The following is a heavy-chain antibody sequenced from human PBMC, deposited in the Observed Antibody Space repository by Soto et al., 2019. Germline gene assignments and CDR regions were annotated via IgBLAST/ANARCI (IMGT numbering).Heavy chain of an antibody. CDR3: ARDSRRYSSGWPPYWDFDL. V-gene: IGHV3-30-3*01. CDR1: GFTFSSYA. J-gene: IGHJ2*01. Sequence: QVQLVESGGGVVQPGRSLRLSCAASGFTFSSYAMHWVRQAPGKGLEWVAVISYDGSNKYYADSVKGRFTISRDNSKNTMYLQMNSLRAEDTAVYYCARDSRRYSSGWPPYWDFDLWGRGTLVTVSS. D-gene: IGHD6-19*01. CDR2: ISYDGSNK.